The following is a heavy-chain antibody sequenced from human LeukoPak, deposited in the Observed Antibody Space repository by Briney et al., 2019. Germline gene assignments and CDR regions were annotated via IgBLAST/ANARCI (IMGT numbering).Heavy chain of an antibody. CDR1: GFTFTTYW. J-gene: IGHJ5*02. D-gene: IGHD6-13*01. V-gene: IGHV3-7*04. Sequence: GGSLRLSCAASGFTFTTYWMAWVRQAPGKGLEWVANIKQDGSEQYYMDSVKGRFSISRDNAKNSVCLQMSSLRVEDTAVYYCARVAAAVPDQWGQGTLVTVSS. CDR2: IKQDGSEQ. CDR3: ARVAAAVPDQ.